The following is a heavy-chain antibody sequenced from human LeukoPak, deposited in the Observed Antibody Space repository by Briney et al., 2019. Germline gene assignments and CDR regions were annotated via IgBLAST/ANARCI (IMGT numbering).Heavy chain of an antibody. V-gene: IGHV4-4*07. D-gene: IGHD3-10*01. CDR3: ARDLYYYGSGSYVIFDY. CDR2: IYTSGST. Sequence: SATLSLTCTVSGGSISSYYWSWIRQPAGKGLEWIGRIYTSGSTNYNPSLKSRVTMSVDTSKNQFSLKLSSVTAADTAVYYCARDLYYYGSGSYVIFDYWGQGTLVTVSS. J-gene: IGHJ4*02. CDR1: GGSISSYY.